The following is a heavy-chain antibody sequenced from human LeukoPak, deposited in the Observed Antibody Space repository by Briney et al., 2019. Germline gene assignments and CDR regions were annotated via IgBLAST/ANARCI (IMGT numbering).Heavy chain of an antibody. Sequence: PSETLSLTCTVSGYSISSGYYWGWIRQHPGKGLEWIGSIYHSGSTYYNPSLKSRVTISVDTSKNQFSLKLSSVTAADTAVYYCARDYYDCSGYRGQGTLVTVSS. CDR2: IYHSGST. V-gene: IGHV4-38-2*02. CDR1: GYSISSGYY. CDR3: ARDYYDCSGY. D-gene: IGHD3-22*01. J-gene: IGHJ4*02.